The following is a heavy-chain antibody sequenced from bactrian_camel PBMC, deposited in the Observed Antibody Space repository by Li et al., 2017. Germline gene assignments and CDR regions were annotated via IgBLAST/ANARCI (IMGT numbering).Heavy chain of an antibody. Sequence: HVQLVESGGGSVQAGGSLRLSCAGSRYQRHNYRMGWFKEVPGREREAVATIDDDGTISYANFVKGRFTISRDNAQKMVYLQMNSLKPEDTAMYYCAAGRGCLPSIVDYWGQGTQVTVSS. J-gene: IGHJ4*01. CDR2: IDDDGTI. CDR1: RYQRHNYR. CDR3: AAGRGCLPSIVDY. V-gene: IGHV3S53*01.